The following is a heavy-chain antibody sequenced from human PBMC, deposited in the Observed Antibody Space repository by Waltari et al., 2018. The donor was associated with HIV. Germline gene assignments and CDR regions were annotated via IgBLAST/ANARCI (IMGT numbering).Heavy chain of an antibody. CDR1: GGSISSSSYY. CDR3: ARDRLSTVTTNGAFDY. Sequence: QLQLQESGPGLVKPSETLSLTCTVSGGSISSSSYYWGWIRQPPGKGLEWIGSIYYSGSNYYNPSLKARVTISVDTSKNQFSLKLSSVTAADTAVYYCARDRLSTVTTNGAFDYWGQGTLVTVSS. CDR2: IYYSGSN. V-gene: IGHV4-39*01. J-gene: IGHJ4*02. D-gene: IGHD4-17*01.